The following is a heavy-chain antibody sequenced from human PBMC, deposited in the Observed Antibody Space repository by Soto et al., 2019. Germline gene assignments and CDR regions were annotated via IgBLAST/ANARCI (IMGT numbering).Heavy chain of an antibody. CDR3: ARLGLISIYGVVFGHYGMDV. D-gene: IGHD3-3*01. Sequence: PGESLKISCKGSGYSFTSYWIVGVRQMPGKGLEWMGVIYPGDSDTRYSPSFQGKVTISADKSISTAFLQWSSLKVSDSAMYYCARLGLISIYGVVFGHYGMDVWGQGTTVTV. CDR2: IYPGDSDT. CDR1: GYSFTSYW. J-gene: IGHJ6*02. V-gene: IGHV5-51*01.